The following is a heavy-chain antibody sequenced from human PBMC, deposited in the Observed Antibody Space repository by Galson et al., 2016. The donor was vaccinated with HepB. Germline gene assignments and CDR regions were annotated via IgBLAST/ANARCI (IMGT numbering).Heavy chain of an antibody. D-gene: IGHD1-26*01. J-gene: IGHJ3*02. Sequence: SLRLSCAASGFSFSNAWMNWVRQAPGKGLEWVGRIKSKPDGGTRDYAAPVKGRFSVSTDDSENTLNLQMTSLKTKDSAVCYCATGGSYRTNDPFDIWGQGTIVTVSS. V-gene: IGHV3-15*07. CDR2: IKSKPDGGTR. CDR1: GFSFSNAW. CDR3: ATGGSYRTNDPFDI.